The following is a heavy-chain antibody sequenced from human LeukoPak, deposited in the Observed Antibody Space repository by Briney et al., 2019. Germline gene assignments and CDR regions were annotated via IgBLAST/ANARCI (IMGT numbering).Heavy chain of an antibody. D-gene: IGHD5-18*01. CDR2: IIPIFGTA. CDR1: GGTFSSYA. V-gene: IGHV1-69*13. CDR3: AREGYSYAFAY. J-gene: IGHJ4*02. Sequence: GASVKVSCKASGGTFSSYAISWVRQAPGQGLEWVGGIIPIFGTANYAQKFQGRVTITADESTSTAYMELSSLRSEDTAVYYCAREGYSYAFAYWGQGTLVTVSS.